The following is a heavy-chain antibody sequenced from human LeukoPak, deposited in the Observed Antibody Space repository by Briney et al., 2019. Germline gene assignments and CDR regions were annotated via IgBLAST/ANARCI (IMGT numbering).Heavy chain of an antibody. D-gene: IGHD6-13*01. CDR1: GFTFSDYW. V-gene: IGHV3-7*01. J-gene: IGHJ4*02. CDR3: KSGGAAPGSFDN. CDR2: IKYDGDEE. Sequence: PGGSLGLSCAASGFTFSDYWMSWMRQAPGKGLEWVANIKYDGDEEYYVDSVKGRFTISRDNAKSSLYLQLNSLRVEDTAGYYCKSGGAAPGSFDNWGQGTLVTVSP.